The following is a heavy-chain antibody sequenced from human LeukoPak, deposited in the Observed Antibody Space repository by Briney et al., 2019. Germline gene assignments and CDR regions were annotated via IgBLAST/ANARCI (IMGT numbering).Heavy chain of an antibody. CDR2: IDWDDDK. D-gene: IGHD3-10*01. CDR1: GFALSTGGMC. J-gene: IGHJ4*02. CDR3: ARIVHNYVSGSIDY. V-gene: IGHV2-70*01. Sequence: SGPALLQPPPTLTLTCTLSGFALSTGGMCVTWIRQPPVKALEWLALIDWDDDKYYTTSLKTRLTISKDTSKNHVVLTMTNMDPVDTATYYCARIVHNYVSGSIDYWGQGTLVTVSS.